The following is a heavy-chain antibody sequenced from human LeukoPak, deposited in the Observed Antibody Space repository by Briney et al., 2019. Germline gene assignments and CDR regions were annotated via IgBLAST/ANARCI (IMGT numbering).Heavy chain of an antibody. CDR2: ISYDGSNK. Sequence: GGSLRLSCAASGFTFSSYAMHWVRQAPGKGLEWVAVISYDGSNKYYADSVKGRFTISRDNSKNTLYLQMNSLRAEDRAVYYCARDVPHVVVVTSHWFDPWGQGTLVTVSS. V-gene: IGHV3-30-3*01. J-gene: IGHJ5*02. CDR1: GFTFSSYA. CDR3: ARDVPHVVVVTSHWFDP. D-gene: IGHD2-21*02.